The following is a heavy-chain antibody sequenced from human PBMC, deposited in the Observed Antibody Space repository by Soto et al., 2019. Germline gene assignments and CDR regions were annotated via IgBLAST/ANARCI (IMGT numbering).Heavy chain of an antibody. D-gene: IGHD3-22*01. CDR2: IDPSDSQT. V-gene: IGHV5-10-1*01. CDR1: RYSVSGYW. J-gene: IGHJ4*02. CDR3: ARQIYDSDTGPHFQYYFDY. Sequence: XESLKISWKGCRYSVSGYWLTWVRQKPGKGLEWMGRIDPSDSQTYYSPSFRGHVTISVTKSITTVFLQWSSLRASDTAMYYCARQIYDSDTGPHFQYYFDYWGQGAPDTVSS.